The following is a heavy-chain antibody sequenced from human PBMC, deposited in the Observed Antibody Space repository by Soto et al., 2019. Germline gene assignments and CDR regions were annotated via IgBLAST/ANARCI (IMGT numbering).Heavy chain of an antibody. Sequence: QVHLVQSGAELKKPGASANVSCKASGYNFNKNPSHWLRHVPGQRPEWLGWINPATGNTQYSKNFQGSVSCARDASATSAFMELSCLTSRDPVVYYCARGGIPLFGYWGQGTLVTVS. V-gene: IGHV1-3*01. CDR1: GYNFNKNP. CDR2: INPATGNT. J-gene: IGHJ4*02. CDR3: ARGGIPLFGY. D-gene: IGHD3-10*01.